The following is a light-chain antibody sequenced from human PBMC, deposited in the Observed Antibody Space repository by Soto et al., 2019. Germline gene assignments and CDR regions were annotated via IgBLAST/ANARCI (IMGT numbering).Light chain of an antibody. V-gene: IGKV3-15*01. J-gene: IGKJ1*01. Sequence: EIVMTQSLAILSVSPGERATLSCRASQSVSSNLAWYQQKPGQAPRLLIYGASTRATGIPARFSGSGSGTEFTLTISSLQSEDFAVYYCQHYNNWPPWTFGQGTKVEIK. CDR3: QHYNNWPPWT. CDR1: QSVSSN. CDR2: GAS.